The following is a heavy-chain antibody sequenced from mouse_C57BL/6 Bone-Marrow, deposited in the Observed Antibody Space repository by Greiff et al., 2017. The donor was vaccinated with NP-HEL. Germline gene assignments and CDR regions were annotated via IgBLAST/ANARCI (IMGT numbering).Heavy chain of an antibody. CDR2: IDPSDSYT. Sequence: VQLQQPGAELVKPGASVKLSCKASGYTFTSYWMQWVKQRPGQGLEWIGEIDPSDSYTNYNHKVKGKATLTVDTSSSTAYMQLSSLTSEDSAVYYCARRDYGSSYDWYFDVWGTGTTVTVSS. D-gene: IGHD1-1*01. J-gene: IGHJ1*03. CDR3: ARRDYGSSYDWYFDV. V-gene: IGHV1-50*01. CDR1: GYTFTSYW.